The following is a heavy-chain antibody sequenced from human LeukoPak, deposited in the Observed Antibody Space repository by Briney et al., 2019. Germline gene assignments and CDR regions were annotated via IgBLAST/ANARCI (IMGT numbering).Heavy chain of an antibody. V-gene: IGHV3-30-3*01. CDR3: ARGKFFDI. Sequence: AGGSLRLSCKASGFTFSSYPMDWVRQAPGKGLEWVAMISDDGTNKYYADSVKGRFTISRDDSNNTVYLQMNSLRVDDTAIYFCARGKFFDIWGQGTMVTVSS. J-gene: IGHJ3*02. CDR2: ISDDGTNK. CDR1: GFTFSSYP.